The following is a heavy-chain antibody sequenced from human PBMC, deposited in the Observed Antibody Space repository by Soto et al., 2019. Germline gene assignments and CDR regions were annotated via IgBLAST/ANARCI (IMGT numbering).Heavy chain of an antibody. V-gene: IGHV3-33*01. Sequence: QVHLVESGGGVVQPGRSLRLSCAASGITFGSHGMHWVRQAPGKGLEWVAVIWYDGSNKYYADSVRGRFTISRDNSKNTLYLQMNSLRAEDTSVYYRVRDNWGSGGFFDYWGQGTLLTVSS. D-gene: IGHD7-27*01. CDR3: VRDNWGSGGFFDY. J-gene: IGHJ4*02. CDR1: GITFGSHG. CDR2: IWYDGSNK.